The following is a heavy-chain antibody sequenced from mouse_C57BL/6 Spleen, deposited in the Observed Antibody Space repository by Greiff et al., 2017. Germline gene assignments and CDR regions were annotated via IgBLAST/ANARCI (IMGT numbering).Heavy chain of an antibody. V-gene: IGHV1-9*01. CDR1: GYTFTGYW. CDR3: ARGGTTAGFAY. D-gene: IGHD1-2*01. CDR2: ILPGSGST. J-gene: IGHJ3*01. Sequence: VKLQESGAELMKPGASVKLSCKATGYTFTGYWIEWVKQRPGHGLEWIGEILPGSGSTNYNEKFTGKATFTADTSSNTAYRQLSSLTTEDSAIYYCARGGTTAGFAYWGQGTLVTVSA.